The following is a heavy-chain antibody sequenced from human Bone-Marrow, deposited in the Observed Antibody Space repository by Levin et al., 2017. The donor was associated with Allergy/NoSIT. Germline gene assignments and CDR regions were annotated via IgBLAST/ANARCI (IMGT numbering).Heavy chain of an antibody. Sequence: GSLRLSCAVYGGSFSGYYWSWIRQPPGKGLEWIGEINHSGSTNYNPSLKSRVTISVDTSKNQFSLKLSSVTAADTAVYYCARAFARWGSGWYLWFDPWGQGTLVTVSS. D-gene: IGHD6-19*01. CDR2: INHSGST. CDR1: GGSFSGYY. CDR3: ARAFARWGSGWYLWFDP. V-gene: IGHV4-34*01. J-gene: IGHJ5*02.